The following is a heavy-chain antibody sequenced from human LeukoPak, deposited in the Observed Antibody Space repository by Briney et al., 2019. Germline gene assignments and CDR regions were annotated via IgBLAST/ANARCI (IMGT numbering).Heavy chain of an antibody. CDR3: AREDPQTTVPEGMDV. J-gene: IGHJ6*02. Sequence: PSDTLSLTCSVSGGSISTYYWSWIRQLPGKGLECIGYICYTGTTNYNPSLRSRVTISVDTSRNQFSLRLSSVTAADTAVYYCAREDPQTTVPEGMDVWGHGTTVIVSS. CDR1: GGSISTYY. D-gene: IGHD4-17*01. CDR2: ICYTGTT. V-gene: IGHV4-59*01.